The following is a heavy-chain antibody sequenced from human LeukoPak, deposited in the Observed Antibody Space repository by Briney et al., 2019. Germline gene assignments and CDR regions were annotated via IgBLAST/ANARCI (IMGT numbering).Heavy chain of an antibody. Sequence: ASVKVSCKASGYTFTSYGISWVRQAPGQGLEWMGWISAYNGNTNYAQKLQGRVTMTTDTSTSTAYMELSSLRSEDTAVYYCARGHPHYDYVWGSYRWVLYYFDYWGQGTLVTVSS. J-gene: IGHJ4*02. CDR1: GYTFTSYG. CDR3: ARGHPHYDYVWGSYRWVLYYFDY. D-gene: IGHD3-16*02. V-gene: IGHV1-18*01. CDR2: ISAYNGNT.